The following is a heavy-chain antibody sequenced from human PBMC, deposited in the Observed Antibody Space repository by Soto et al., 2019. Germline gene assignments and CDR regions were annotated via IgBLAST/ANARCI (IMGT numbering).Heavy chain of an antibody. Sequence: TLSLTCAVYGGSFSGYYWSWIRQPPGKGLEWIGEINHSGSTNYNPSLKSRVTISVDTSKNQFSLKLSSVTAADTAVYYCARVGKRYSYGRGVYSGYDLRAAGYYYYGMDVWGQGTTVTVSS. CDR3: ARVGKRYSYGRGVYSGYDLRAAGYYYYGMDV. D-gene: IGHD5-12*01. CDR2: INHSGST. CDR1: GGSFSGYY. J-gene: IGHJ6*02. V-gene: IGHV4-34*01.